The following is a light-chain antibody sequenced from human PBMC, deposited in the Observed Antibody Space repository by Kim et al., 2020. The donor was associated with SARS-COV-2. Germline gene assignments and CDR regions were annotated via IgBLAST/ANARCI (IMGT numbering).Light chain of an antibody. V-gene: IGLV3-1*01. Sequence: SYELTQPPSVSVSPGQTASITCSGDRLGDKFVCWYQQKAGQSPVLVIYQDTKRPSRIPDRFSGSNSGTAATLTISGTQAIDEADYYCQAWDTSTGGVFGG. CDR1: RLGDKF. J-gene: IGLJ3*02. CDR2: QDT. CDR3: QAWDTSTGGV.